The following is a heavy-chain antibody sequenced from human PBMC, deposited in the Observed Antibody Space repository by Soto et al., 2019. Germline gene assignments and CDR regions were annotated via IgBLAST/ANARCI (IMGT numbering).Heavy chain of an antibody. D-gene: IGHD2-15*01. Sequence: EVQLLESGGGLVQPGESLRLSCAASGFTFSSYAMTWVRQAPGKGLEWVSTISRSGGSTYYADSVKGRFTISRDNSKNTLYLQMNSLRAEDTAVYYCAKLLLPQAYYCDYWGQGTLVTVSS. V-gene: IGHV3-23*01. CDR3: AKLLLPQAYYCDY. CDR2: ISRSGGST. J-gene: IGHJ4*02. CDR1: GFTFSSYA.